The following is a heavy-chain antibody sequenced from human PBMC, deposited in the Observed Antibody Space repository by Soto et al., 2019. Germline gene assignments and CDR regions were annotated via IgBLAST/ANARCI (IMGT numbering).Heavy chain of an antibody. V-gene: IGHV4-39*01. CDR2: IYYSGST. Sequence: SETLSLTCTVSGGSISSSSYYWGWIRQPPGKGLEWIGSIYYSGSTYYNPSLKSRVTISVDTSKNQFSLKLSSVTAADTAVYYCARPRYDILTGPYQDHDAFDIWGQGTMVTVSS. J-gene: IGHJ3*02. CDR3: ARPRYDILTGPYQDHDAFDI. D-gene: IGHD3-9*01. CDR1: GGSISSSSYY.